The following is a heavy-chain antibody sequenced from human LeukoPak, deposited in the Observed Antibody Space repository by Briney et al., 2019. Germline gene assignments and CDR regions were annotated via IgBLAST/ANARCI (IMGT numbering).Heavy chain of an antibody. CDR1: GFTFNIYA. Sequence: PGGSLRLSCAASGFTFNIYAMNWVRQAPGKGLEWPSAIGSSGATIYYADSVKGRFTISRDNAKNSLFLQMNSLRAEDTALYFCARDSRPWEWDQIYFDYWGQGTLVTVSS. D-gene: IGHD1-26*01. V-gene: IGHV3-21*01. CDR2: IGSSGATI. J-gene: IGHJ4*02. CDR3: ARDSRPWEWDQIYFDY.